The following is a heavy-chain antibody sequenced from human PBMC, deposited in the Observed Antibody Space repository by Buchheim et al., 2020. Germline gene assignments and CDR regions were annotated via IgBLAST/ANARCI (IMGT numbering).Heavy chain of an antibody. CDR3: ARLEAVAGTEDFDY. CDR2: IYYSGST. J-gene: IGHJ4*02. V-gene: IGHV4-39*01. D-gene: IGHD6-19*01. CDR1: GGSISSSSYY. Sequence: QLQLQESGPGLVKPSETLSLTCTVPGGSISSSSYYWGWIRQPPGKGLEWIGSIYYSGSTYSNPSLKSRVTISVDTPKNQFSLKLSSVTAADTAVYYCARLEAVAGTEDFDYWGQGTL.